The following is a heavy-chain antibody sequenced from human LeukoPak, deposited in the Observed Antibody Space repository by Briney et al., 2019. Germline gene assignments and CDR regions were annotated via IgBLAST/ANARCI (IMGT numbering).Heavy chain of an antibody. CDR3: ASRKLGNDY. Sequence: LETLSLTCTVSGGAVSDYYWSWIRQSPGKGLEWIGYIYYTGTSYNPSLKSRVTISAHTSKNQFSLNLGSVTAADTAVYYCASRKLGNDYWGQGTLVTVSS. CDR2: IYYTGT. V-gene: IGHV4-59*02. J-gene: IGHJ4*02. CDR1: GGAVSDYY. D-gene: IGHD7-27*01.